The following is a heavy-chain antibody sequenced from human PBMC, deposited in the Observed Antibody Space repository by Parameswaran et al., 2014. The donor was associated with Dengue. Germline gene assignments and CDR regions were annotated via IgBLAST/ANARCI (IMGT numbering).Heavy chain of an antibody. CDR2: IYHSGST. J-gene: IGHJ4*02. V-gene: IGHV4-4*02. Sequence: RWIRQPPGKGLEWIGEIYHSGSTNYNPSLKSRVTISVDKSKNQFSLKLSSVTAADTAVYYCARGAIPPYYFDYWGQGTLVTVSS. D-gene: IGHD2-2*01. CDR3: ARGAIPPYYFDY.